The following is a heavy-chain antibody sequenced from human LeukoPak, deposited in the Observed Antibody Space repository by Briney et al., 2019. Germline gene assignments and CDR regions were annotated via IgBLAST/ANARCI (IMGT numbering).Heavy chain of an antibody. CDR1: GFTFNNYW. Sequence: GGSLRLSCAASGFTFNNYWMSWVRQAPGKGLEWVANIKQDGSEEYYVDSVKGRFTFSRDNAKNSLFLQMNSLRVDDTAVYYCAKLPPPMVRDHDAFDIWGQGTMVTVSS. CDR3: AKLPPPMVRDHDAFDI. CDR2: IKQDGSEE. D-gene: IGHD3-10*01. J-gene: IGHJ3*02. V-gene: IGHV3-7*01.